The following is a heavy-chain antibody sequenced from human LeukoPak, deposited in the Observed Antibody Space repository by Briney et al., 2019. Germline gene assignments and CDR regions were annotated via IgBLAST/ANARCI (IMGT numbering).Heavy chain of an antibody. CDR1: GFTFSSYA. V-gene: IGHV3-30-3*01. CDR2: ISYDGSNK. Sequence: GGSLRLSCAASGFTFSSYAMHWVRQAPGKGLEWVAVISYDGSNKYYADSVKGRFTISRDNSKNTLYLQMNSLRAEDTAVYYCASGTDSSGYIDIWGQGTMVTVSS. J-gene: IGHJ3*02. D-gene: IGHD3-22*01. CDR3: ASGTDSSGYIDI.